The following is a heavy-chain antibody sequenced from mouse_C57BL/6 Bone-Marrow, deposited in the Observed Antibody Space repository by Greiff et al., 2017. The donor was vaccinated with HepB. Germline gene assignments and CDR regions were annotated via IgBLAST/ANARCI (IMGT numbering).Heavy chain of an antibody. V-gene: IGHV1-55*01. Sequence: VQLQQQGAELVKPVSAVKMSCIASGYTVSGYWITWVKQRPGQGLEWIGDIYPGSGSTNYNEKFKSKATLTVDTSSSTAYMQLSSLTSEDSAVYYCARNYYGSSPFAYWGQGTLVTVSA. D-gene: IGHD1-1*01. CDR3: ARNYYGSSPFAY. CDR2: IYPGSGST. J-gene: IGHJ3*01. CDR1: GYTVSGYW.